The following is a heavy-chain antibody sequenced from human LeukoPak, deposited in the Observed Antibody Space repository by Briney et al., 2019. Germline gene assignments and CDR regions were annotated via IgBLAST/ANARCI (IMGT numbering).Heavy chain of an antibody. CDR3: ASRTPTVTNY. CDR1: GGSISSNSYY. Sequence: PSQTLSLTCTVSGGSISSNSYYWSWIRQPAGKGLEWIGRIYTSGSTDYNPSLKSRVTISVDTSKNQFSLKLSSVTAADTAVYYCASRTPTVTNYWGQGTLVTVSS. V-gene: IGHV4-61*02. CDR2: IYTSGST. D-gene: IGHD4-17*01. J-gene: IGHJ4*02.